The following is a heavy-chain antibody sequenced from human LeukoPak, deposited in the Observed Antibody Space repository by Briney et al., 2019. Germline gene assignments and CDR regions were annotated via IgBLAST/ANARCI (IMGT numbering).Heavy chain of an antibody. D-gene: IGHD3-22*01. CDR2: ISSSSSYI. Sequence: GGSLRLSCAASGFTFSSYSMNWVHQAPGKGLEWVSSISSSSSYIYYADSVKGRFTISRDNAKNSLYLQMNSLRAEDTAVYYCARAGDYYDSSGYYYGHAFDIWGQGTMVTVSS. J-gene: IGHJ3*02. V-gene: IGHV3-21*01. CDR1: GFTFSSYS. CDR3: ARAGDYYDSSGYYYGHAFDI.